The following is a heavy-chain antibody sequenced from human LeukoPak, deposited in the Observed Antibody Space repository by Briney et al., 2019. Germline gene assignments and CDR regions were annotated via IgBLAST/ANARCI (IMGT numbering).Heavy chain of an antibody. D-gene: IGHD1-26*01. Sequence: ASVKVSCKASGYTFTGYYMHWVRQAPGQGLEWMGWINPNSGGTNYAQKFQGRVTMTRDTSINTAYMELSRLRSDDTAVYYCARLIPQKWELPGKWFDPWGQGTLVTVSS. CDR3: ARLIPQKWELPGKWFDP. CDR2: INPNSGGT. CDR1: GYTFTGYY. J-gene: IGHJ5*02. V-gene: IGHV1-2*02.